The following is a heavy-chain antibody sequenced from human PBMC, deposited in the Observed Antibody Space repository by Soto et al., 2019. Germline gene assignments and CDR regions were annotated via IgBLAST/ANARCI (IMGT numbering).Heavy chain of an antibody. Sequence: SETLSLTCTVSGGSISSGGYYWSWIRQHPGKGLEWIGYIYYSGSTYYNPSLRSRVTISVDTSKNQFSLKLSSATAADTAVYYCARVLPTVTTQWFDPWGQGTLVTVSS. CDR1: GGSISSGGYY. CDR2: IYYSGST. V-gene: IGHV4-31*03. J-gene: IGHJ5*02. CDR3: ARVLPTVTTQWFDP. D-gene: IGHD4-4*01.